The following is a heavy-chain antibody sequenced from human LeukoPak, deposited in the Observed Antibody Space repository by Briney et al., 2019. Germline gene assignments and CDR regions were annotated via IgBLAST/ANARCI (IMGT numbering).Heavy chain of an antibody. V-gene: IGHV3-7*01. J-gene: IGHJ4*02. CDR2: IKQDGSEK. CDR3: ARDRQIAY. Sequence: GGALRLYCAASGFTFSNYWLTWVRQAPGQGLEWVANIKQDGSEKHYVDSVKGRFTTSRDNAKNSLYLQMNSLRAEDTAVYYCARDRQIAYWGQGTLVTVSS. CDR1: GFTFSNYW.